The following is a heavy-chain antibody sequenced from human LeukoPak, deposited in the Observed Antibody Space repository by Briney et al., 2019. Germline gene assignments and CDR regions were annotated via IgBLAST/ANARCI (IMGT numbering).Heavy chain of an antibody. Sequence: GGSLRLSCAATGLSVSSNFMSWVRQAPGKGLEWVSVIYGGGSTYYADSVKGRFTISRDNSKNTLYLQMNSLRAEDTAVYYCAKDQWIEQMLGSHCDYWGQGTLVTVSS. D-gene: IGHD5-12*01. CDR1: GLSVSSNF. CDR2: IYGGGST. V-gene: IGHV3-53*05. J-gene: IGHJ4*02. CDR3: AKDQWIEQMLGSHCDY.